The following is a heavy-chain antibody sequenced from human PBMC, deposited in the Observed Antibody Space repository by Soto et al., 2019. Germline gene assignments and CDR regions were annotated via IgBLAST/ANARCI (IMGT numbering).Heavy chain of an antibody. V-gene: IGHV1-58*01. CDR2: IVVGSGNT. CDR3: AAVPRPDSSSSKAAGDY. D-gene: IGHD6-13*01. J-gene: IGHJ4*02. Sequence: ASVKVSCKASGFTFTSSAVQWVRQARGQRLEWIGWIVVGSGNTNYAQKFQERVTITRDMSTSTAYMELSSLRSEDTAVYYCAAVPRPDSSSSKAAGDYWGQGTLVTVSS. CDR1: GFTFTSSA.